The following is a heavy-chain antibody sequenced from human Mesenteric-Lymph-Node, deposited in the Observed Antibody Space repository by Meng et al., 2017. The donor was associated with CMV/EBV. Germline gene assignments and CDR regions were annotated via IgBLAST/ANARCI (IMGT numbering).Heavy chain of an antibody. V-gene: IGHV7-4-1*02. D-gene: IGHD6-13*01. Sequence: SCKASGYTFTTYAVNRVRQAPGQGLEWMGWINTNTGNPTYAQGLTGRFVFSLDTSVGTAYLQISSLKAEDTAIYYCARGSSSWYPDYWGQGTLVTVSS. J-gene: IGHJ4*02. CDR2: INTNTGNP. CDR3: ARGSSSWYPDY. CDR1: GYTFTTYA.